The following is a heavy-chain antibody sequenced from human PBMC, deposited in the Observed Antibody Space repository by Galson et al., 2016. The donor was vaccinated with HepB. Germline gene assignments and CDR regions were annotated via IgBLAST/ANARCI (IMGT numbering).Heavy chain of an antibody. CDR1: GYTFTGYY. CDR3: AGDNSGAFDI. CDR2: INPNSGGT. V-gene: IGHV1-2*04. J-gene: IGHJ3*02. Sequence: SVKVSCKASGYTFTGYYLHWVRQAPGQGLEWMGWINPNSGGTKYAQKFQGWVTMTRDTSISTAYMELSRLTSDDTAVYYCAGDNSGAFDIWGQGTMVTVSS. D-gene: IGHD1-26*01.